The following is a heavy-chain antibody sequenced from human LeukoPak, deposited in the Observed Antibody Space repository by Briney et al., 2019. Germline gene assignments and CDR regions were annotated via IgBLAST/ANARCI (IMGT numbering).Heavy chain of an antibody. CDR3: ARTSNSGSYYDAFDI. Sequence: ASVKVSCKASGYTFTSYGISWVRQAPGQGLEWMGWISAYNGNTNYAQKLQGRVTMTTDTSTSTAYMELRSLRSDDTAVYYCARTSNSGSYYDAFDIWGQGTMVAVSS. D-gene: IGHD1-26*01. J-gene: IGHJ3*02. CDR1: GYTFTSYG. V-gene: IGHV1-18*01. CDR2: ISAYNGNT.